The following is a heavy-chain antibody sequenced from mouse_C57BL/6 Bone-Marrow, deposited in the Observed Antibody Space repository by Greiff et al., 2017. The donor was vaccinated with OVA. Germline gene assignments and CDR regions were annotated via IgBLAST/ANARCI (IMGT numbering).Heavy chain of an antibody. CDR1: GFTFSSYA. Sequence: EVQVVESGEGLVKPGGSLKLSCAASGFTFSSYAMSWVRQTPVKRLEWVAYISSGGDYINYEDTGKGRFTISRDNARNTLYMQMSSLKNEDTAMYYGARGGYYGYYEYAYWGQGTLVTVSA. J-gene: IGHJ3*01. CDR2: ISSGGDYI. CDR3: ARGGYYGYYEYAY. V-gene: IGHV5S21*01. D-gene: IGHD2-3*01.